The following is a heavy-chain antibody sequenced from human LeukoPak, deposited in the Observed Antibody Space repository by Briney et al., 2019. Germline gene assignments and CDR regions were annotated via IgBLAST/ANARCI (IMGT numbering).Heavy chain of an antibody. CDR1: GFTFSSYA. J-gene: IGHJ5*02. D-gene: IGHD5/OR15-5a*01. CDR2: ISASGGST. V-gene: IGHV3-23*01. CDR3: AKVSTMGFDP. Sequence: PGGSLRLSCAASGFTFSSYAMSWVRQAPGKGLEWVSAISASGGSTYYADSVKGRFTISRDNSTNTLYLQMNSLRAEDTAVYYCAKVSTMGFDPWGQGTLVTVSS.